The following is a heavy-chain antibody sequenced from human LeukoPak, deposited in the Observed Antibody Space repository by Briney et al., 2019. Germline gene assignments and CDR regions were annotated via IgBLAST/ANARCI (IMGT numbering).Heavy chain of an antibody. D-gene: IGHD2-21*02. CDR1: GFTFSSYW. Sequence: GGSLRLSCAASGFTFSSYWMHWVRQAPGKGLVWVSRINSDGSSTSYADSVKGRFTISRDNAKNTLYLQMNSLRAEDTAVYYCARDGDAYCGGDCYLWFDPWGQGTLVTVSS. V-gene: IGHV3-74*01. CDR2: INSDGSST. J-gene: IGHJ5*02. CDR3: ARDGDAYCGGDCYLWFDP.